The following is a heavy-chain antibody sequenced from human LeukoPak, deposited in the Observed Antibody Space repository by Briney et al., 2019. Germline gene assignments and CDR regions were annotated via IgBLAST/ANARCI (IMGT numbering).Heavy chain of an antibody. CDR1: GFTFSSYA. CDR3: ATHGGGYSYGDDAFDI. D-gene: IGHD5-18*01. Sequence: GGSLRLSCAASGFTFSSYAMHWVRQAPGKGLEWVAVISYDGSNKYYADSVKGRFTISRDNAKSSLYLQMNSLRAEDTALYYCATHGGGYSYGDDAFDIWGQGTMVTVSS. CDR2: ISYDGSNK. V-gene: IGHV3-30*04. J-gene: IGHJ3*02.